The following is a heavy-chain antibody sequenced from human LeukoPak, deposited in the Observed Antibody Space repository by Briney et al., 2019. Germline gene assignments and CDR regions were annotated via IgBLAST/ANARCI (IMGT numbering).Heavy chain of an antibody. Sequence: SETLSLTCNVSGASVSSGSYYWSWIRQPPGKGLEWIGYIYYSGSTNYNPSLKSRVTISVDTSKNQFSLKLSSVTAADTAVYYCARDTYDSSGYRGNHDAFDIWGQGTMVTVSS. CDR3: ARDTYDSSGYRGNHDAFDI. V-gene: IGHV4-61*01. D-gene: IGHD3-22*01. CDR2: IYYSGST. CDR1: GASVSSGSYY. J-gene: IGHJ3*02.